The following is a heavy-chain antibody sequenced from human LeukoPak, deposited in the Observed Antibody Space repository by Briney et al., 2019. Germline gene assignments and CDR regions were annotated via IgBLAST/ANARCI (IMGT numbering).Heavy chain of an antibody. D-gene: IGHD2-15*01. CDR2: ISGSGGST. J-gene: IGHJ4*02. CDR3: AKEGVVDCSGGSCYSEPYYFDY. CDR1: GFTFSSYA. V-gene: IGHV3-23*01. Sequence: PGGSLRLSCVGSGFTFSSYAMSWVRQAPGKGLEWVSVISGSGGSTYYADSVKGRFTISRDNSKNTLYLQMNSLRAEDTAVYYCAKEGVVDCSGGSCYSEPYYFDYWGQGTLVTVSS.